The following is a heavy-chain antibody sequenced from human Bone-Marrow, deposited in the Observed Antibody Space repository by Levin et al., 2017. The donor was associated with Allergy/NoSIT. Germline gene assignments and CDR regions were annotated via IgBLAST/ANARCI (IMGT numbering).Heavy chain of an antibody. Sequence: ESGPTLVKPTQTLTLTCTFSGFALNTRGAGVGWIRQPPGQALEWLALTYWNDDNRYSPSLRSRLTITKDTSKNQVVLQMTNMDPVDTATYYCAHRPDPDGSTWWGFDHWGQGILVTVSS. J-gene: IGHJ4*02. CDR3: AHRPDPDGSTWWGFDH. CDR1: GFALNTRGAG. D-gene: IGHD5-24*01. CDR2: TYWNDDN. V-gene: IGHV2-5*01.